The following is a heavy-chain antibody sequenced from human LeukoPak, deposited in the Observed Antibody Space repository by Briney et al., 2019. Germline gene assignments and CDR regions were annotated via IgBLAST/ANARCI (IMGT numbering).Heavy chain of an antibody. J-gene: IGHJ5*02. CDR3: AKKPRWFDP. Sequence: PGGSLRLSCAASGFIFSRYWMHWVRQAPGKGLEWVSAISGSGGSTYYADSVKGRFTISRDNSKNTLHLQMNSLRAEDTAVYYCAKKPRWFDPWGQGTLVTVSS. CDR1: GFIFSRYW. CDR2: ISGSGGST. V-gene: IGHV3-23*01.